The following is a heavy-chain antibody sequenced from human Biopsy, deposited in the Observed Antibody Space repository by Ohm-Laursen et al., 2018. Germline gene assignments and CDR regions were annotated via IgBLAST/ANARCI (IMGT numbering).Heavy chain of an antibody. Sequence: SLRLSCTAAGFTFNNYGMQWVRQAPGKGLEWVAFIFYDGSNTYYADSVKGRFTISRDNSRDTLYLQMSSLRAGDTAVYYCAKDRYNYTPIGGFSMDVWGQGTTVTVSS. V-gene: IGHV3-30*18. CDR3: AKDRYNYTPIGGFSMDV. D-gene: IGHD5-18*01. CDR2: IFYDGSNT. CDR1: GFTFNNYG. J-gene: IGHJ6*02.